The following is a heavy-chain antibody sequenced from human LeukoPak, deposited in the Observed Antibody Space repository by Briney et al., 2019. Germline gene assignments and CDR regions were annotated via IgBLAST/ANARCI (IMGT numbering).Heavy chain of an antibody. D-gene: IGHD1-26*01. CDR1: GYTFTSYG. J-gene: IGHJ4*02. V-gene: IGHV1-18*01. CDR2: ISAYNGNT. CDR3: ARAGWELIGGFDY. Sequence: GASVKVSCKASGYTFTSYGISWVRQAPGQGLEWMGWISAYNGNTNYAQKFQGRVTMTRDTSISTAYMELSRLRSDDTAVYYCARAGWELIGGFDYWGQGTLVTVSS.